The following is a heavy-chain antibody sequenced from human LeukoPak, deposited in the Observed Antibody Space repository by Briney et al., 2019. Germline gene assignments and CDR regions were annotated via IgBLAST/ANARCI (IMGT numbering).Heavy chain of an antibody. CDR2: IYYSGGT. V-gene: IGHV4-59*01. Sequence: PSETLSLTCTVSGGSISSYYWSWIRQPPGKGLEWIGYIYYSGGTNYNPSLKSRVTISVDTSKNQFSLKLSSVTAADTAVYYCARSHSSGDWFDPWGQGTLVTVSS. CDR1: GGSISSYY. J-gene: IGHJ5*02. D-gene: IGHD6-25*01. CDR3: ARSHSSGDWFDP.